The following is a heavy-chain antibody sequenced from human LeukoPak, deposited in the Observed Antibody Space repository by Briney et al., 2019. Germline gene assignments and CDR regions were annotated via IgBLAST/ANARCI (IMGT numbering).Heavy chain of an antibody. V-gene: IGHV4-59*01. Sequence: PSETLSLTCTVSGGSISTYYWSWIRQPPGKALEWIGYIYYSGSTNYNPSLKSRATISVDTSKKQFSLKLSSVAAADTAVYYCAREYYYDSSGYHPPHAFDIWGQGTMVTVSS. CDR3: AREYYYDSSGYHPPHAFDI. CDR1: GGSISTYY. CDR2: IYYSGST. D-gene: IGHD3-22*01. J-gene: IGHJ3*02.